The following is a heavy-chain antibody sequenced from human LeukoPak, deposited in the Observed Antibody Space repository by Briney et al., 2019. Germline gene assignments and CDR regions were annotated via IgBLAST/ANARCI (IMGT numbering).Heavy chain of an antibody. D-gene: IGHD6-6*01. Sequence: PGGSLRLSCAASGFTFSTYAMTWLRQAPGKGLEWVSALSASGGNTYYADSVKGRFTISRDNAKNSLYLQMNSLRAEDTAVYYCARDAGGIAARPSSYWGQGTLVTVSS. V-gene: IGHV3-23*01. CDR1: GFTFSTYA. CDR2: LSASGGNT. J-gene: IGHJ4*02. CDR3: ARDAGGIAARPSSY.